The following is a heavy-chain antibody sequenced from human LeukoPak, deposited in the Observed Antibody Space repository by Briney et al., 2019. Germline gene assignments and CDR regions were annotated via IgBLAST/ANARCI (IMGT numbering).Heavy chain of an antibody. CDR3: SRDRQAYYTNFWFDP. Sequence: GKSLRLSCAASGFTFSSCAMHWVRQAPGRGLEWVAIISYDGSNKYYADSVKGRFTISRDNSNSTLFLQMNSLRPDDTAVYYCSRDRQAYYTNFWFDPWGQGTLVTVSS. V-gene: IGHV3-30-3*01. D-gene: IGHD4-11*01. J-gene: IGHJ5*02. CDR2: ISYDGSNK. CDR1: GFTFSSCA.